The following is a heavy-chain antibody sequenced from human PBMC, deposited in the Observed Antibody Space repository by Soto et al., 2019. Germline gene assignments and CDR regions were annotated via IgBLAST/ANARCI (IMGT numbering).Heavy chain of an antibody. V-gene: IGHV4-59*01. D-gene: IGHD3-9*01. CDR2: IYYSGST. Sequence: SETLSLTCIVSGGSISGYFWSWIRQPPGKGLEWVGYIYYSGSTSYNPSLKGRVTISVDTSKNQFSLKLNSVTAADTAVDYCARGLRYFDWLSSGQGTLVTVSS. CDR1: GGSISGYF. J-gene: IGHJ5*02. CDR3: ARGLRYFDWLS.